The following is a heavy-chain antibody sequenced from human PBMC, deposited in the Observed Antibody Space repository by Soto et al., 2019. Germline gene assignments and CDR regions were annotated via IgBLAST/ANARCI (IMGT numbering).Heavy chain of an antibody. CDR3: ARNVDTVEGSWFDP. Sequence: SETLSLTCTVPGGSISSYYWSWIRQPPGKGLEWIGYIYYSGSTNYNPSLKSRVTISVDTSKNQFSLKLSSVTAADTAVYYCARNVDTVEGSWFDPWGQGTLVTVSS. CDR1: GGSISSYY. J-gene: IGHJ5*02. CDR2: IYYSGST. V-gene: IGHV4-59*01. D-gene: IGHD5-18*01.